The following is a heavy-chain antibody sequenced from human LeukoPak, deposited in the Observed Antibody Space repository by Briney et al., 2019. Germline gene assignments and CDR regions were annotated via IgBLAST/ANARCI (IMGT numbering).Heavy chain of an antibody. CDR3: AKAPGDYFYYMDI. CDR1: GFPFSDYG. Sequence: GGSLRLSCAASGFPFSDYGMYWVRQAPGKGLEWLAVISHDGSNKYYADSVRGRFTISRDNSKNTLYLQMNSLRVEDTAVYYCAKAPGDYFYYMDIWGKGTRVTISS. V-gene: IGHV3-30*18. CDR2: ISHDGSNK. J-gene: IGHJ6*03.